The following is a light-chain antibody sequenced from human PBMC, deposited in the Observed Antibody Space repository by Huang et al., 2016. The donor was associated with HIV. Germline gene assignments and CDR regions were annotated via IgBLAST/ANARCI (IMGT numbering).Light chain of an antibody. CDR1: QNVTSHF. V-gene: IGKV3-20*01. CDR3: QQYIMSPVT. CDR2: GTS. Sequence: EIVLTQSPGTLSLSPGERAALSCRASQNVTSHFLAWYQQRSGQAPRLLIYGTSSRAIGIPDRFTGSGSGTDFILTINRLEPGDSAVYYCQQYIMSPVTFGGGTKVEI. J-gene: IGKJ4*01.